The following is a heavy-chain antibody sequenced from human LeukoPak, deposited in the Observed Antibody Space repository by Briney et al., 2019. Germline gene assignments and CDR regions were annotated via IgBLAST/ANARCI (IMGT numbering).Heavy chain of an antibody. D-gene: IGHD6-13*01. J-gene: IGHJ4*02. V-gene: IGHV1-8*01. Sequence: ASVKVSCKASGYTLTSYDINWVRQATGQGLEWMGWMNPNSGRTGYAQNFQGRITITRNTSISTAYMELSSLRSEDTAVYYCTRDLGVFSSPDYWGQGTLVTVSS. CDR2: MNPNSGRT. CDR1: GYTLTSYD. CDR3: TRDLGVFSSPDY.